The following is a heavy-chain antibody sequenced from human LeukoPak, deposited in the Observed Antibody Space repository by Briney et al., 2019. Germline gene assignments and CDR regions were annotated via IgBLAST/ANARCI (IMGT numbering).Heavy chain of an antibody. CDR1: GFTFSSHA. J-gene: IGHJ4*02. Sequence: GGSLRLSCAASGFTFSSHAMSWVRQAPGKGLEWVSASGGGGGTYYADSVKGRFTISRDNSKNTLYLQMNSLRAEDTAIYYCAKAMVRGVPYDYWGQGALVTASP. CDR2: SGGGGGT. D-gene: IGHD3-10*01. V-gene: IGHV3-23*01. CDR3: AKAMVRGVPYDY.